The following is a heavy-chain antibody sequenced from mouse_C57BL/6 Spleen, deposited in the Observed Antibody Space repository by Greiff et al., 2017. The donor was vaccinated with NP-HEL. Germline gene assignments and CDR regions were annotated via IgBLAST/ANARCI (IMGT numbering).Heavy chain of an antibody. J-gene: IGHJ3*01. CDR2: IDPNSGGT. CDR3: SREEEKGDYYRFAY. CDR1: GYTFTSYW. V-gene: IGHV1-72*01. Sequence: QVQLQQPGAELVKPGASVKLSCKASGYTFTSYWMHWVKQRPGRGLEWIGRIDPNSGGTKYNEKFKSKATLTVDKPSSTAYMQLSSLTSEDSAVYYCSREEEKGDYYRFAYWGQGTLVTVSA. D-gene: IGHD2-1*01.